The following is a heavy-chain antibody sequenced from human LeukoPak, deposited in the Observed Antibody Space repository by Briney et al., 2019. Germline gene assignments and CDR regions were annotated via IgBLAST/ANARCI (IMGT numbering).Heavy chain of an antibody. CDR3: ARDSYQNGLYGS. CDR1: GFTFSSYG. J-gene: IGHJ5*02. Sequence: GGSLRLSCAASGFTFSSYGMHWVRQAPGKGLEWVAVISYDGSNKYYADSVKGRFTISRDNSKNTLYLQMNSLRAEDTAVYYCARDSYQNGLYGSWGQGALVTVSS. D-gene: IGHD2-2*02. V-gene: IGHV3-30*03. CDR2: ISYDGSNK.